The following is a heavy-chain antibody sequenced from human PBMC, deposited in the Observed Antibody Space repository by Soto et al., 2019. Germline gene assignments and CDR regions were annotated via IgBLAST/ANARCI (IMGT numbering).Heavy chain of an antibody. CDR1: GGTFSSYT. Sequence: SVKVSCKASGGTFSSYTISWVRQAPGQGLEWMGRIIPILGIANYAQKFQGRVTITADKSTSTAYMELSSLRSEDTAVYYCARDPSVSSVVYYMDVWGKGTTVTVSS. J-gene: IGHJ6*03. V-gene: IGHV1-69*04. CDR2: IIPILGIA. CDR3: ARDPSVSSVVYYMDV. D-gene: IGHD3-16*01.